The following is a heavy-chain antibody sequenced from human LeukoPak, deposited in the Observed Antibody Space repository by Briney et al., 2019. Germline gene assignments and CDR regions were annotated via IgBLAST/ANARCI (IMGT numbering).Heavy chain of an antibody. J-gene: IGHJ4*02. CDR2: IYPHDSDT. Sequence: GESLKISCEGSGYSFPSYWIAWVRQMPGKGLDWMGIIYPHDSDTKYSPSFQGQVTISADKSISTTYLQWNSLKASDSAIYYCARKTGGFDHWGQGTLVTVSS. CDR1: GYSFPSYW. CDR3: ARKTGGFDH. V-gene: IGHV5-51*01. D-gene: IGHD2-15*01.